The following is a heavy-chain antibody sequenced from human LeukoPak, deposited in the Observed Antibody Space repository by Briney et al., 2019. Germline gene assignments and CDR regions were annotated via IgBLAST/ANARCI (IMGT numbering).Heavy chain of an antibody. CDR2: IIPIFGTA. Sequence: SSVKVSCKASGGTFSSYAISWVRQAPGQGLEWMGGIIPIFGTANYAQKFQGRVTITADKSTSTAYMELSSLRSEDTAVYYCARLGGSGSYYPKGDEYFQHWGQGTLVTVSS. V-gene: IGHV1-69*06. CDR1: GGTFSSYA. CDR3: ARLGGSGSYYPKGDEYFQH. J-gene: IGHJ1*01. D-gene: IGHD3-10*01.